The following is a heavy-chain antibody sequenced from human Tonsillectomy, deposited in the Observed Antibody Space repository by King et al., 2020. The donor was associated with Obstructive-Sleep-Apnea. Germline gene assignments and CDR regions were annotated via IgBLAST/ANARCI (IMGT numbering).Heavy chain of an antibody. D-gene: IGHD6-13*01. V-gene: IGHV3-9*01. CDR1: GFTFDDYA. CDR2: ISWNSGSI. CDR3: AKGGYSSSSS. J-gene: IGHJ5*02. Sequence: VQLVESGGGLVQPGRSLRLSCAASGFTFDDYAMHWVRQAPGKGLEWVSCISWNSGSIGYGDSVKGRFTISRDNAKNSLYLQMNSLRAEDTALYYCAKGGYSSSSSWGQGTLVTASS.